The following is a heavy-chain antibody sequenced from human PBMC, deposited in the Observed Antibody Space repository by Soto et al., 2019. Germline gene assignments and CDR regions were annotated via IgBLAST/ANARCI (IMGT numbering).Heavy chain of an antibody. V-gene: IGHV3-72*01. D-gene: IGHD1-26*01. J-gene: IGHJ4*02. Sequence: EVQLVESGGGLVQPGGSLRLSCAASGFTFSDHYMDWVRQAPGKGLEWIARSRNKANSYTIEYAASVKGRFILSRDDSKNSLYLQMNSLKSEDTAVYYCAGSPGSGPRHFDYWGQGTLVTVSS. CDR3: AGSPGSGPRHFDY. CDR2: SRNKANSYTI. CDR1: GFTFSDHY.